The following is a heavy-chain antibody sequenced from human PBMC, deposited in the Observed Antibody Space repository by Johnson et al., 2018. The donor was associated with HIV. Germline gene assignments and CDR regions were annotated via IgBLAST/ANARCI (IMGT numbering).Heavy chain of an antibody. J-gene: IGHJ3*02. V-gene: IGHV3-43D*03. D-gene: IGHD2-8*02. CDR3: AKDMRGLVSTGGVVGAFDI. CDR2: ISWAGGST. CDR1: GFTFDDYA. Sequence: VQLVESGGVVVQPGGSLRLSCAASGFTFDDYAMHWVRQAPGKGLEWVSLISWAGGSTYYADPVKGRFTISRDNSKNSLYLQLNSLSAEDTALYYCAKDMRGLVSTGGVVGAFDIWGQGTMVTVSS.